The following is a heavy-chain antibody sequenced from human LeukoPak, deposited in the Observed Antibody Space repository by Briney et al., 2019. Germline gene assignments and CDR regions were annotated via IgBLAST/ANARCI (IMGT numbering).Heavy chain of an antibody. CDR2: MNHSGST. D-gene: IGHD2-15*01. J-gene: IGHJ4*02. CDR1: CGSFSAYY. CDR3: ATGIPVSSPYCMDY. V-gene: IGHV4-34*01. Sequence: SETLSLTCAVSCGSFSAYYRCWIRQPPGKGLEWIGVMNHSGSTNYNPSLKSRVIISVDTSENQFSLKLTSVTAAGTAVYYCATGIPVSSPYCMDYWGQGTLGTVSS.